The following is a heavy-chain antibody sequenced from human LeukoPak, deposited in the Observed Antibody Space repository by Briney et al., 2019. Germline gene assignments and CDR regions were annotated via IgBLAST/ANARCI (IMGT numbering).Heavy chain of an antibody. Sequence: SETLSLTCAVYGGSFSGYYWSWIRQPPGKGLEWIGEINHSGSTNNNPSLKSRVTLSVDTSKNQFSLKLSSVTAADTAVYYRARSDLSSTRHFDYWGQGTLVTVSS. D-gene: IGHD2-2*01. J-gene: IGHJ4*01. V-gene: IGHV4-34*01. CDR1: GGSFSGYY. CDR2: INHSGST. CDR3: ARSDLSSTRHFDY.